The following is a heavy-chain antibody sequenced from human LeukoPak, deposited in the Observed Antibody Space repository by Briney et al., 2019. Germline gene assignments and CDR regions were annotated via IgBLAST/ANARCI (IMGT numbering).Heavy chain of an antibody. CDR3: TTDGPDCSSTSCYGAYFDY. Sequence: GGSLRLSCAASGFTLSNAWMSWVRQAPGKGLEWVGRIKSKTDGGTTDYAAPVKGRFTISRDDSKNTLYLQMNSLKTEDTAVYYCTTDGPDCSSTSCYGAYFDYWGQGTLVTVSS. CDR1: GFTLSNAW. D-gene: IGHD2-2*01. J-gene: IGHJ4*02. V-gene: IGHV3-15*01. CDR2: IKSKTDGGTT.